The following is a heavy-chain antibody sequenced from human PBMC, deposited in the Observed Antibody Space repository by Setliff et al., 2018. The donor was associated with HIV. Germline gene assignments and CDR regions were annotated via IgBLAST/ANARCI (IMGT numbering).Heavy chain of an antibody. D-gene: IGHD3-10*01. CDR3: ARGRFHRLHRPYSGSGSLGIQYFDY. CDR1: GFSISSSSYY. J-gene: IGHJ4*02. V-gene: IGHV4-39*07. CDR2: IYYSGNT. Sequence: PSETLSLTCDVSGFSISSSSYYWGWIRQPPGKGLGWIGSIYYSGNTYYNPSLKSRVTISVETSKSQFSLRLNSVTATDTALYYCARGRFHRLHRPYSGSGSLGIQYFDYWGRGTLVTVSS.